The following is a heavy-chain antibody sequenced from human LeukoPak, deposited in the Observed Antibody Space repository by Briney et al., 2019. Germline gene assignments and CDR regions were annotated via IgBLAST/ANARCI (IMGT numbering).Heavy chain of an antibody. V-gene: IGHV3-23*01. CDR3: ARDIQLST. D-gene: IGHD5-24*01. CDR1: GFTFSDSA. CDR2: ISFSGANS. Sequence: GGSLRLSCAASGFTFSDSAMTWVRQAPGKGLDWVSLISFSGANSYYADSVKGRFTISRDNSKDTLFLQMNSLRAEDAAIYYCARDIQLSTWGLGTMVTVSS. J-gene: IGHJ3*01.